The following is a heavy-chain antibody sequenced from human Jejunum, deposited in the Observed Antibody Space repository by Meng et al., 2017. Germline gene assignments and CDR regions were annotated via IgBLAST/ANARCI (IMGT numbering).Heavy chain of an antibody. V-gene: IGHV3-30*01. CDR2: ISYDGRNK. D-gene: IGHD4-11*01. CDR3: ARDLRSNYLFDY. CDR1: GFTFSSYA. J-gene: IGHJ4*02. Sequence: GGSLRLSCAASGFTFSSYAMHWVRQAPGKGLEWVAVISYDGRNKYYADSVKGRFTISRDNSKNTLYLQMNSLRAEDTAVYYCARDLRSNYLFDYWGQGTLVTVSS.